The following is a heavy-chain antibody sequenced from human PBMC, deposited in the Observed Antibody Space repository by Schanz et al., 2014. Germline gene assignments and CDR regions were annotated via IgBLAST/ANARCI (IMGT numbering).Heavy chain of an antibody. CDR3: AKDSTHIDIVLVPTAIDY. CDR2: ISYDGRNK. V-gene: IGHV3-30*19. CDR1: GFIFSNYG. D-gene: IGHD2-2*01. Sequence: QVQLVESGGGVVQPGGSLRLSCAASGFIFSNYGMHWVRQAPGKGLEWVAVISYDGRNKYYADSVKGRFTISRDNSKNTLYLQMNSLRAEDTAVYYCAKDSTHIDIVLVPTAIDYWGQGTLXTVSS. J-gene: IGHJ4*02.